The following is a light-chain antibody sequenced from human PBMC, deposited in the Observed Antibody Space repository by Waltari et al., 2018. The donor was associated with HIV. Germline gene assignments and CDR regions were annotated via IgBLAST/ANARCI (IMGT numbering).Light chain of an antibody. V-gene: IGLV8-61*01. J-gene: IGLJ3*02. CDR1: SGSVSTSSY. Sequence: QTVVTQEPSFSVSPGGTVTLTCGLSSGSVSTSSYPSWYQQTPGQAPRTLIYSTNTRSSGFPDSFSGSILGNKAALTITGAQADDESDYYCVLYMGSGISVFGGGTKLTVL. CDR2: STN. CDR3: VLYMGSGISV.